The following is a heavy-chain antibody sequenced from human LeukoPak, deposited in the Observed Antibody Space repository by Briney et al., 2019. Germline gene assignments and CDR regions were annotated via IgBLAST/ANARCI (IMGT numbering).Heavy chain of an antibody. CDR1: GGTISSYY. CDR2: IYYSGST. CDR3: PREPFSLVGIFGVVMAPYMDV. J-gene: IGHJ6*03. D-gene: IGHD3-3*01. Sequence: SETLSLTCTVSGGTISSYYWSWIRQPPGQGLEWIGYIYYSGSTNYNPSLKSRVTISVDTSKNQFSLKLSSVTAADTAVYYCPREPFSLVGIFGVVMAPYMDVWGKGTTVTVSS. V-gene: IGHV4-59*12.